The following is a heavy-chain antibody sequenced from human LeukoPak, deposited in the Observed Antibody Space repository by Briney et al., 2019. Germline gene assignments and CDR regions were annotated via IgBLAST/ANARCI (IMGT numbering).Heavy chain of an antibody. CDR2: SNVYSGGA. J-gene: IGHJ6*02. Sequence: ASVTVSCKASGYTFTDYFMHWVRQAPGGGREWMGCSNVYSGGAHFAQKFEGRLIITSDTSLNTVNMELSSLRSDDTAVYYCARDILGRSRGGSNYFGMEVWGQGTTVTVSS. CDR1: GYTFTDYF. CDR3: ARDILGRSRGGSNYFGMEV. V-gene: IGHV1-2*02. D-gene: IGHD2-15*01.